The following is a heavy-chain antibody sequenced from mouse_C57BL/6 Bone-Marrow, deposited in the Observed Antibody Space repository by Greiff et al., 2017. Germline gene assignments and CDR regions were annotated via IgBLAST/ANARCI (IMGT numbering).Heavy chain of an antibody. V-gene: IGHV1-53*01. CDR2: INPSNGGT. J-gene: IGHJ1*03. CDR1: GYTFTSYW. CDR3: ARHYGSSYGYWDFDV. Sequence: VQLQQSGTELVKPGASVKLSCKASGYTFTSYWMHWVKQRPGQGLEWIGNINPSNGGTNYNEKFKSKATLTVDKSSSTAYMQLSSLTSEDSAVXYCARHYGSSYGYWDFDVWGTGTTVTVSS. D-gene: IGHD1-1*01.